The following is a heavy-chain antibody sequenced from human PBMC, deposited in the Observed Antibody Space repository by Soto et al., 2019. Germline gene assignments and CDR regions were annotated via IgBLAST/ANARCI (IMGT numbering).Heavy chain of an antibody. CDR2: INAGNGNT. V-gene: IGHV1-3*01. CDR3: ARCPSGVRGVIAYFDY. Sequence: ASVKVSCKASGYTFTSYAMHWVRQAPGQRLEWMGWINAGNGNTKYSQKFQGRVTITRDTSASTAYMELSSLRSEDTAVYYCARCPSGVRGVIAYFDYWGQGTLVTVPQ. D-gene: IGHD3-10*01. CDR1: GYTFTSYA. J-gene: IGHJ4*02.